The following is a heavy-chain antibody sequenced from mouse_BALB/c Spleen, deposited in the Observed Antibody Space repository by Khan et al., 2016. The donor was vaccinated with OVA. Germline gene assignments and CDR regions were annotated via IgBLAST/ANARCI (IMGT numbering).Heavy chain of an antibody. CDR2: IYPGSDST. V-gene: IGHV1-77*01. J-gene: IGHJ3*01. D-gene: IGHD4-1*01. CDR3: GRGGWDVFAY. CDR1: GYIFTDYV. Sequence: QVQLKQSGPELVKPGASVKMSCKASGYIFTDYVMNWVKQRTGQGLEWIGQIYPGSDSTYYNEKFKDKATLTADRSSSTAYMQLNSLTSEDSAVYFGGRGGWDVFAYWGQGTLVTVSA.